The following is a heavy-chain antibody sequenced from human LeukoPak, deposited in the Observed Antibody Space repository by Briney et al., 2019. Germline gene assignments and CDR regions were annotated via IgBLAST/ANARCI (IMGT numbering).Heavy chain of an antibody. D-gene: IGHD3-3*01. J-gene: IGHJ4*02. CDR3: ARRYDFWSGYYGFDY. CDR2: IDPSDSYT. CDR1: GYSLTHYL. Sequence: GGSLKVSRKGFGYSLTHYLINWVGQIPRKRPGWMGGIDPSDSYTNYSPSFQGHVTISADKSISTAYLQWSSLKASDTAMYYCARRYDFWSGYYGFDYWGQGTLVTVSS. V-gene: IGHV5-10-1*01.